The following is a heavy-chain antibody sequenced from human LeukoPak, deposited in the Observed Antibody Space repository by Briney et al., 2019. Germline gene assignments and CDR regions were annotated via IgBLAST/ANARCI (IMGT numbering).Heavy chain of an antibody. Sequence: GGSLRLSCAASGFTFSSYSMNWFRQAPEKGLEWVSSISSSSSYIYYADSVKGRFTISRDNAKNSLYLQMNSLRAEDTAVYYCARVYSTIFGVVRNWFDPWGQGTLVTVSS. CDR3: ARVYSTIFGVVRNWFDP. CDR1: GFTFSSYS. CDR2: ISSSSSYI. V-gene: IGHV3-21*01. J-gene: IGHJ5*02. D-gene: IGHD3-3*01.